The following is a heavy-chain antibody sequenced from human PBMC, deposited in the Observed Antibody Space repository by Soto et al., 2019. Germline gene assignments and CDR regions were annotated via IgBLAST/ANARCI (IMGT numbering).Heavy chain of an antibody. CDR3: AREDYGDYGGYFDY. D-gene: IGHD4-17*01. Sequence: PSETLSLTCAFSGCSITSVGYSLSWIRQPPGKGLEWIGNTYHSGNPYYNPSLKSRVTISVDGSKNQFSLKVSSVTAADTAVYYCAREDYGDYGGYFDYWGQGSLVTVSS. CDR1: GCSITSVGYS. CDR2: TYHSGNP. J-gene: IGHJ4*02. V-gene: IGHV4-30-2*01.